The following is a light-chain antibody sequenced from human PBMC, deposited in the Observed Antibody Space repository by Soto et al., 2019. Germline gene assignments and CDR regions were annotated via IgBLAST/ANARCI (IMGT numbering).Light chain of an antibody. Sequence: EIVLTQSPATLSLSPGERATLSCRASQSVTNSLAWYQQKPGQAPRLLVYDASNRATGIPTRFSGSGSGTDFTLTINRLGPEDSAVYYCQQFDTSPYTFGQGTKLEIK. CDR2: DAS. J-gene: IGKJ2*01. V-gene: IGKV3-11*01. CDR1: QSVTNS. CDR3: QQFDTSPYT.